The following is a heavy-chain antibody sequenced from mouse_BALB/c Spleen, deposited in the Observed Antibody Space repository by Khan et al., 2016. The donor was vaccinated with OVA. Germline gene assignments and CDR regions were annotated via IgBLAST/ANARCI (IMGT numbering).Heavy chain of an antibody. J-gene: IGHJ2*01. CDR1: GYTFTDHA. CDR2: ISHGDGYI. Sequence: QVQLQQADAGLVKPGASVKISCKASGYTFTDHAIHWVKQKPEQGLEWIGYISHGDGYIKYNEKFRGKATLTADNSSSTAYIQFNSLTYEDNAVYFCKRSHSFFDYGGQGTTLTVSS. CDR3: KRSHSFFDY. V-gene: IGHV1S53*02.